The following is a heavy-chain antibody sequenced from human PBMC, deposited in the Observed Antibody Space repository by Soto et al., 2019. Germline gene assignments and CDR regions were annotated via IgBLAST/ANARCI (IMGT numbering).Heavy chain of an antibody. Sequence: QVQLVESGGGLVKPGGSLRLSCADSGFTFSDYYMSWIRQAPGKGLEWVSYISSSGNTIYYADSVKGRFTISRDNAKNSLYLQMNSLRAEDTAVYYCARYPSFGHYEYYFDYWGQGTLVTVSS. V-gene: IGHV3-11*01. D-gene: IGHD4-17*01. J-gene: IGHJ4*02. CDR1: GFTFSDYY. CDR2: ISSSGNTI. CDR3: ARYPSFGHYEYYFDY.